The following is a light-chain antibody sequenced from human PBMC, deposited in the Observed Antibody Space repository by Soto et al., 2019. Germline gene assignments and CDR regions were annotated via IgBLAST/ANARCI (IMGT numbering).Light chain of an antibody. V-gene: IGLV2-11*01. Sequence: QSALTQPRSVSGSPGQSVTISCTGTTGDVGAYNFVSWYQHHPGKAPKLMIYDASERPSGVPDRVSASKSGNTASLTISGLQAEDEADYFCCSYAGSFTRVFGGGTKLTVL. CDR2: DAS. J-gene: IGLJ3*02. CDR1: TGDVGAYNF. CDR3: CSYAGSFTRV.